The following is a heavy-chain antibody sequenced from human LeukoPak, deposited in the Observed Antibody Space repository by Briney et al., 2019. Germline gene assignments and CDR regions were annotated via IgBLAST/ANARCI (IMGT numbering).Heavy chain of an antibody. D-gene: IGHD6-6*01. J-gene: IGHJ6*03. Sequence: ASVKVSCKASGGTFSSYAISWVRQAPGQGLEWMGGIIPIFGTANYAQKFQGRVTITADESTSTAYMELSSLRSEDTAVYYCARSTSSSRTHYYYYMDVWGKGTTVTVSS. CDR1: GGTFSSYA. CDR2: IIPIFGTA. V-gene: IGHV1-69*13. CDR3: ARSTSSSRTHYYYYMDV.